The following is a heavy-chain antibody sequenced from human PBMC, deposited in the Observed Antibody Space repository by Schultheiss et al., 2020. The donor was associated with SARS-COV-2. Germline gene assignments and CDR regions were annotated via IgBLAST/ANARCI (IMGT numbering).Heavy chain of an antibody. CDR1: GFTFSSYA. V-gene: IGHV3-64D*06. Sequence: GGSLRLSCSASGFTFSSYAMHWVRQAPGKGLEYVSAISSNGGTTYYADSVKGRFTISRDNSKNTLYLQMRSLRAEDTAVYYCARRYDDILTGYLPWYYYYGMDVWGQGTTVTVSS. CDR2: ISSNGGTT. D-gene: IGHD3-9*01. J-gene: IGHJ6*02. CDR3: ARRYDDILTGYLPWYYYYGMDV.